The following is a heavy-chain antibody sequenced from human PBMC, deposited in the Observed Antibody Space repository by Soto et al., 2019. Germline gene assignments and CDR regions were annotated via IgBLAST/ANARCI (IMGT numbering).Heavy chain of an antibody. V-gene: IGHV1-69*12. D-gene: IGHD2-2*01. CDR1: GGTFSSYA. J-gene: IGHJ6*02. CDR3: ARHVPAVGYYYGMDV. Sequence: QVQLVQSGAEVKKPGSSVKVSCKASGGTFSSYAISWVRQAPGQGLEWMGGIIPIFGTANYAQKFQGRVTITADESTSTAYMELSSVRSEDTVVYYCARHVPAVGYYYGMDVWGQGTTVTVYS. CDR2: IIPIFGTA.